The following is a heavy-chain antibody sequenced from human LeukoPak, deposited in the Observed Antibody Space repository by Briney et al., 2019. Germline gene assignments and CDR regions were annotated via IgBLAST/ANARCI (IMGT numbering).Heavy chain of an antibody. CDR3: ARSRFQGYFHS. Sequence: GGSLRLSCAASGFTLSDFFMNWIRQAPGKGPEWILYISSTGNTIHYADSVKGRFTISRDTAKNSLYLQMHGLRAEDTALYYCARSRFQGYFHSWGQGTLVTVSS. V-gene: IGHV3-11*01. J-gene: IGHJ1*01. CDR1: GFTLSDFF. CDR2: ISSTGNTI. D-gene: IGHD3-16*01.